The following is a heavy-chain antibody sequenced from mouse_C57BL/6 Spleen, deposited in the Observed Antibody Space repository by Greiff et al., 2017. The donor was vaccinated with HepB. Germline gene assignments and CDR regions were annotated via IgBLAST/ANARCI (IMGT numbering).Heavy chain of an antibody. V-gene: IGHV1-53*01. Sequence: QVQLQQPGTELVKPGASVKLSCKASGYTFTSYWMHWVKQRPGQGLEWIGNINPSNGGTNYNEKFKSKATLTVDKSSSTAYMQLSSLTSEDSAVYYCARLGYYGRYYYAMDYWGQGTSVTVSS. D-gene: IGHD1-1*01. J-gene: IGHJ4*01. CDR3: ARLGYYGRYYYAMDY. CDR1: GYTFTSYW. CDR2: INPSNGGT.